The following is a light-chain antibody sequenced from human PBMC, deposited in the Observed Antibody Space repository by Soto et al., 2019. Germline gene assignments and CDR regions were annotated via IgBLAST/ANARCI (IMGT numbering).Light chain of an antibody. Sequence: DIHMAQXPSAXSXXXXXXVXXTXRASQSIVGWLAWYQQKPGKAPKLLIYKTSSLESGVPSRFSGGGSGTEFTLSISSLQPDDFATYYCQQYKTSPWTFGQGTKVDIK. CDR2: KTS. J-gene: IGKJ1*01. V-gene: IGKV1-5*03. CDR1: QSIVGW. CDR3: QQYKTSPWT.